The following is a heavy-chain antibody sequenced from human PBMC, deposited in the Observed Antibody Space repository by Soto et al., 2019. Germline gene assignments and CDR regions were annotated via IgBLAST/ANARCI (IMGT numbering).Heavy chain of an antibody. Sequence: EEQLVESGGGLVQPGGSRRLSCVASGFNFNKYWMSWVRQAPGKGLEWVANIKKDGSEESYVDSVEGRFTISRDNAKSSLCLEMRTLRREATAVYYRTRDRLITIWGGHYGMDIWGQGNAVIVSS. CDR1: GFNFNKYW. J-gene: IGHJ6*01. CDR2: IKKDGSEE. CDR3: TRDRLITIWGGHYGMDI. D-gene: IGHD3-3*01. V-gene: IGHV3-7*05.